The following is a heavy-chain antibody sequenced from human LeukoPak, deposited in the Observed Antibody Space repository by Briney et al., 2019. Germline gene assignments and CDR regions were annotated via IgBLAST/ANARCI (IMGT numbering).Heavy chain of an antibody. CDR2: ITGDET. J-gene: IGHJ4*02. D-gene: IGHD1-1*01. V-gene: IGHV3-23*01. CDR1: AFTLSTCA. CDR3: ASRPGPGLGPLDF. Sequence: GGSLRLSCATSAFTLSTCATSWVRQAPGKGLEWVSFITGDETYYTDSVKGRFTLSRDTSKNMLYLHMNNLRVEDTALYFCASRPGPGLGPLDFWGQGTLVSVPS.